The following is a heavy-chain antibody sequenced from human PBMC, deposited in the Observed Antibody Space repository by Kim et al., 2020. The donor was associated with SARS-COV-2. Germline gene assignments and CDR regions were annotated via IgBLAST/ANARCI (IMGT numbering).Heavy chain of an antibody. CDR3: ARHNRQGAARWVDC. V-gene: IGHV5-51*01. Sequence: YSPSFQGQVTISVDKSISTAYLQWSRLKASDTAMYYCARHNRQGAARWVDCWGQGTLVTVSS. J-gene: IGHJ4*02. D-gene: IGHD6-6*01.